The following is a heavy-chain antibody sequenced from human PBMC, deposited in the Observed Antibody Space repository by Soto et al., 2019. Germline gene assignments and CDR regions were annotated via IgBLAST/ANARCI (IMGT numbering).Heavy chain of an antibody. V-gene: IGHV3-30-3*01. D-gene: IGHD2-2*01. J-gene: IGHJ6*02. CDR2: ISYDGSNK. Sequence: GGSLRLSCAASGFTFSSYAMHRVRQAPGKGLEWVAVISYDGSNKYYADSVKGRFTISRDNSKNTLYLQMNSLRAEDTAVYYCASGGDCSSTSCYETTYYYYGMDVWGQGTTVTVSS. CDR1: GFTFSSYA. CDR3: ASGGDCSSTSCYETTYYYYGMDV.